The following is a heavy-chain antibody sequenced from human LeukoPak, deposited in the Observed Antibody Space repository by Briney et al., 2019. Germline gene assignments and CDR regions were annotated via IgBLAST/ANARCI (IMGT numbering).Heavy chain of an antibody. J-gene: IGHJ4*02. D-gene: IGHD1-26*01. V-gene: IGHV3-33*01. CDR1: GFTFSSYG. CDR3: ARDRGAMGAYHDY. CDR2: IWYDGSNK. Sequence: GGSLRLSCAASGFTFSSYGMHWVRQAPGKGLEWVAVIWYDGSNKYYADSVKGRFTISRDNSKNTLYLQMNSLRAEGTAVYYCARDRGAMGAYHDYWGQGTLVTVSS.